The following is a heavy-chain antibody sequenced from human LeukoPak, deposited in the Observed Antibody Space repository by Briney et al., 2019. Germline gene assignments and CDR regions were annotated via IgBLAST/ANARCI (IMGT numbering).Heavy chain of an antibody. J-gene: IGHJ4*02. CDR2: ISSSSSTI. D-gene: IGHD3-3*01. CDR1: GFTFSSYE. CDR3: ARAGDTIFGVVIIHFDY. Sequence: GGSLRLSCAASGFTFSSYEMNWVRQAPGKGLEWVSYISSSSSTIYYADSVKGRFTISRDNAKNSLYLQMNSLRAEDTAVYYCARAGDTIFGVVIIHFDYWGQGTLVTVSS. V-gene: IGHV3-48*03.